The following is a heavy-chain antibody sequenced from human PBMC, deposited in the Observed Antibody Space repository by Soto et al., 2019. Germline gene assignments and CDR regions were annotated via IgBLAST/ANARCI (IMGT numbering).Heavy chain of an antibody. V-gene: IGHV4-31*01. CDR1: GGCINSGGYY. Sequence: QVQLQESGPGLVKPSQTLTLTCSVSGGCINSGGYYWTWIRQHPGKGLEWIGNIYYSGSTSYKPSLKSLVTISIDTSKTHFSLKLSSVTAADTAVYYCARSSSSKKIDYWGQGTLVTVSS. CDR3: ARSSSSKKIDY. D-gene: IGHD2-2*01. J-gene: IGHJ4*02. CDR2: IYYSGST.